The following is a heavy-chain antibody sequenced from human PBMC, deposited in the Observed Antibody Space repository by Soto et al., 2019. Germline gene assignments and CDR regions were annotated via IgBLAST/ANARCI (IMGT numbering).Heavy chain of an antibody. CDR1: GGTFSSDG. CDR3: GRGRDTYYYDSSGYSGWYFDL. J-gene: IGHJ2*01. V-gene: IGHV1-69*13. Sequence: ASVKVSCKASGGTFSSDGISWVRQAPGQGLEWMGGITPIFRATKYAQKFQGRVTITADESTSTAYMELSSLRSEDTAVYYCGRGRDTYYYDSSGYSGWYFDLWGRGTLVTVSS. D-gene: IGHD3-22*01. CDR2: ITPIFRAT.